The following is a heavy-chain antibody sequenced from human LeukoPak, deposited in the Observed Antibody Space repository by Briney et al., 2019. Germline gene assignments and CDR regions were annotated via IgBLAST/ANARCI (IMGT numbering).Heavy chain of an antibody. Sequence: PSETLSLTCTVSGGSISSYYWSWIRQPPGKGLEWIGYIYYSGSTNYNPSLKSRVTISVGTSKNQFSLKLSSVTAADTAVYYCAKADYDSEFDYWGQGTLVTVS. J-gene: IGHJ4*02. CDR1: GGSISSYY. D-gene: IGHD3-22*01. V-gene: IGHV4-59*01. CDR3: AKADYDSEFDY. CDR2: IYYSGST.